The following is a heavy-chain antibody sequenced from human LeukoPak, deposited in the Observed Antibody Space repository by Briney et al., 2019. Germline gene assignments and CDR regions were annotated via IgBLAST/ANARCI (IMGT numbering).Heavy chain of an antibody. CDR3: ARSYYDSSGYRGIKKYYFDY. CDR2: INHSGST. Sequence: PSETLSLTCAVYGGSFSGYYWSWIRQPPGKGLEWIGEINHSGSTNYNPSLKSRVTISVDTSKNQFSLKLSSVTAADTAVYYCARSYYDSSGYRGIKKYYFDYWGQGTLVTVSS. D-gene: IGHD3-22*01. V-gene: IGHV4-34*01. CDR1: GGSFSGYY. J-gene: IGHJ4*02.